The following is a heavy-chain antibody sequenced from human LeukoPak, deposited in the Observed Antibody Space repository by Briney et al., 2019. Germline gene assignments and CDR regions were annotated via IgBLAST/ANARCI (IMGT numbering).Heavy chain of an antibody. CDR1: GFTFRGYS. J-gene: IGHJ4*02. V-gene: IGHV3-7*04. CDR3: ATDRRSSLDY. CDR2: IRQDGRGK. Sequence: GGSLRLSCAASGFTFRGYSMSWVRQAPGKGLEWVANIRQDGRGKHYVDSVKGRFTISRDNAMNSLYLQMNSLRPEDTAVYYCATDRRSSLDYWGQGTLVTVSS.